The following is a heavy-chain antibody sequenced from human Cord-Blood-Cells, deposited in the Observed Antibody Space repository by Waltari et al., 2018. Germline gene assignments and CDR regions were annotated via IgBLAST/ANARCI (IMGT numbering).Heavy chain of an antibody. CDR3: ARVYSGYESYWYFDL. CDR2: IYHSGST. CDR1: GYSISSGYY. D-gene: IGHD5-12*01. J-gene: IGHJ2*01. V-gene: IGHV4-38-2*01. Sequence: QVQLQESGPGLVKPSETLSLTCAVSGYSISSGYYWGWIRQPPGKGLEWIGSIYHSGSTYYNPSLKSRGTISVDTSKNQFSLKLSSVTAADTAVYYCARVYSGYESYWYFDLWGRGTLVTVSS.